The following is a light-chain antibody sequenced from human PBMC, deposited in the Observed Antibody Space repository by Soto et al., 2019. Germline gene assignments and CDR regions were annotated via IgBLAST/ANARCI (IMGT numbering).Light chain of an antibody. CDR2: EAS. CDR3: QQRSDWPWT. Sequence: EIVLTQSPATLSLSPCERATLSFRASQSVSSYLAWYQQKPGQAPRLLMYEASNRATGIPARFSGGGSGTDFTLTISSLEPEDFAVYYCQQRSDWPWTFGQGTKVDIK. V-gene: IGKV3-11*01. J-gene: IGKJ1*01. CDR1: QSVSSY.